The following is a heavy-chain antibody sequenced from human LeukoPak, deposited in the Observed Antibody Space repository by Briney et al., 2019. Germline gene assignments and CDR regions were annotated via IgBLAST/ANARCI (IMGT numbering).Heavy chain of an antibody. CDR3: AKDISGWYGSFAFDI. V-gene: IGHV3-7*01. Sequence: GGSLRLSCAASGFPFNTYAMNWVRQAPGKGLEWVANIRQDGSDKYYVDSVKGRLTISRDNPKNSLYLQMNSLRAEDTAVYYCAKDISGWYGSFAFDIWGQGTMVTVSS. D-gene: IGHD6-19*01. CDR1: GFPFNTYA. J-gene: IGHJ3*02. CDR2: IRQDGSDK.